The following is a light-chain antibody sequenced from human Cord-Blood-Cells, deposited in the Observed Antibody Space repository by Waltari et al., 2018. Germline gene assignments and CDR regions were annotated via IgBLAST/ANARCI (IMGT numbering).Light chain of an antibody. CDR1: QSVLYSSNNKNY. V-gene: IGKV4-1*01. J-gene: IGKJ3*01. Sequence: DIVMTQYPHSLAVSMGERAPINVKPSQSVLYSSNNKNYLVWYQQKPGQPPKLLIYWASTRESGVPDRFSGSGSGTDFTLTISSLQAEDVAVYYCQQYYSTPFTFGPGTKVDIK. CDR2: WAS. CDR3: QQYYSTPFT.